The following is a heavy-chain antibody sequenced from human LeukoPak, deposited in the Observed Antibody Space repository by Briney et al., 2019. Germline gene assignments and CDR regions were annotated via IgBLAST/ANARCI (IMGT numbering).Heavy chain of an antibody. D-gene: IGHD3-10*01. CDR2: IGFDGSDH. CDR1: GFTFSNYG. J-gene: IGHJ5*02. Sequence: GGSLRLSCAASGFTFSNYGMHWARQAPGKGLEWVAFIGFDGSDHSYADSVKGRFTISRDNSKNTLYLQMNSLRAEDTALYYCAKDPRALWFGDGGGFDPWGQGTLVTVSS. V-gene: IGHV3-30*02. CDR3: AKDPRALWFGDGGGFDP.